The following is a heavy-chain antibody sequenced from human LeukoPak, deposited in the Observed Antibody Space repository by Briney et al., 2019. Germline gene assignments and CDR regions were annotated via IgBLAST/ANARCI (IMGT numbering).Heavy chain of an antibody. D-gene: IGHD6-13*01. Sequence: PGGSLRLSCAASGFTFSSYGMHWVRQAPGKGLEWVAVISYDGSNKYYADSVKGRFTISRDNSKNTLYLQMNSLRAEDTAVYYCAKDRFLRIAAAGTFYFQHWGQGTLVTVPS. CDR2: ISYDGSNK. J-gene: IGHJ1*01. CDR1: GFTFSSYG. CDR3: AKDRFLRIAAAGTFYFQH. V-gene: IGHV3-30*18.